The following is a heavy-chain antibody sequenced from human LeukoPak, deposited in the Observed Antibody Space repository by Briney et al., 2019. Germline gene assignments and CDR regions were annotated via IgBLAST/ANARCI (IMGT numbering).Heavy chain of an antibody. V-gene: IGHV3-23*01. D-gene: IGHD2-15*01. J-gene: IGHJ4*02. CDR3: AKDRSLLVVVAATSDY. CDR1: GFTFSSDA. Sequence: PGGSLRLSCAASGFTFSSDAMSWVRQAPGKGLEWVSAISGSGGSTYYADSVKGRFTISRDNSKNTLYLQMNSLRAEDTAVYYCAKDRSLLVVVAATSDYWGQGTLVTVSS. CDR2: ISGSGGST.